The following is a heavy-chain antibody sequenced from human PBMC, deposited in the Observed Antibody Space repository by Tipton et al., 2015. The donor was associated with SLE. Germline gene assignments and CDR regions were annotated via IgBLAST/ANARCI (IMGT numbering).Heavy chain of an antibody. J-gene: IGHJ4*02. V-gene: IGHV4-39*02. CDR1: GGSIRSSSSY. D-gene: IGHD4-11*01. CDR3: ARRRGMTSVDNFDY. CDR2: IYYSGSS. Sequence: TLSLTCSVTGGSIRSSSSYWGWIRQPPGKGLEWIGSIYYSGSSYYNPSLKSRVTISVDTSKNHFSLKLTSVTAADTAVYYCARRRGMTSVDNFDYWGQGTLVTVSS.